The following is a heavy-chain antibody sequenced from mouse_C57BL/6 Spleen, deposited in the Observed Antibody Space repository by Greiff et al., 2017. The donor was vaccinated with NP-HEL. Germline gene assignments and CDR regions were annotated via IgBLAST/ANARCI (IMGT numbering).Heavy chain of an antibody. J-gene: IGHJ4*01. Sequence: VKLMESGAELARPGASVKMSCKASGYTFTSYTMHWVKQRPGQGLEWIGYINPSSGYTKYNQKFKDKATLTADKSSSTAYMQLSSLTAEDSAVYYCARAIYPGAMDYWGQGTAVTVSS. CDR2: INPSSGYT. CDR1: GYTFTSYT. CDR3: ARAIYPGAMDY. D-gene: IGHD1-2*01. V-gene: IGHV1-4*01.